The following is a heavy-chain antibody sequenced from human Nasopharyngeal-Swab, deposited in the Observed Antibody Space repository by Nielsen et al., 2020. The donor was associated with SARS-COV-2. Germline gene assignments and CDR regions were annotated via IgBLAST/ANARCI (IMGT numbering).Heavy chain of an antibody. CDR2: ISYDGSNK. D-gene: IGHD1-1*01. Sequence: LKISCAASGFTFSSYGMHWVRQAPGKGLEWVAVISYDGSNKYYADSVKGRFTISRDNSKNTLYLQMNSLRAEDTAVYYCAKTTPKYEGAFDIWGQGTVVTVSS. CDR1: GFTFSSYG. V-gene: IGHV3-30*18. CDR3: AKTTPKYEGAFDI. J-gene: IGHJ3*02.